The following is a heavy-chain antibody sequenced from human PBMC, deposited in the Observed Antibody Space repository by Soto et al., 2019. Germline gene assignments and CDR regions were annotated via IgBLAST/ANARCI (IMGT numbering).Heavy chain of an antibody. D-gene: IGHD6-25*01. CDR1: GGSFSSGAFY. V-gene: IGHV4-30-4*02. CDR3: ARGRPNNWFDP. J-gene: IGHJ5*02. Sequence: PSETLSLTCNVSGGSFSSGAFYWSWIRQPPGKGLEWIGYIYNSGSTDHNPSLKSRLTISVDTSKNQFSLKLSSVTAADTAVYYCARGRPNNWFDPWGQGTLVTVSS. CDR2: IYNSGST.